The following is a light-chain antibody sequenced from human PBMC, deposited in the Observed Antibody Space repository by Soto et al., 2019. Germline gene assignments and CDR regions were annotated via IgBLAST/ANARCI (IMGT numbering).Light chain of an antibody. CDR2: GAS. J-gene: IGKJ4*01. Sequence: EIVVTQSPSTLSVSPLERSTLSCRASQSVSSNLAWYQQKPGQAPRLLIYGASTRATGIPARFSGSGSGTEFTLTISSLQSEDFAVYYCQQYNNWPLTFGGGTKVDIK. CDR3: QQYNNWPLT. V-gene: IGKV3-15*01. CDR1: QSVSSN.